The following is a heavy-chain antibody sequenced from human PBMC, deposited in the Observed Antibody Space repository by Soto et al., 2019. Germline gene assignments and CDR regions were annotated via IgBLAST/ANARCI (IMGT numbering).Heavy chain of an antibody. D-gene: IGHD1-26*01. CDR2: MSYDGGTK. Sequence: VGSLRLSGAASGFTFRNYSIHWVRQAPGKGLEWVAVMSYDGGTKFYADSVKGRFTISRDNSKNTLYLQMNSLRAEDTAVYYCAKAGGIVGATTFYYFDYWGQGTLVTVSS. J-gene: IGHJ4*02. V-gene: IGHV3-30-3*01. CDR3: AKAGGIVGATTFYYFDY. CDR1: GFTFRNYS.